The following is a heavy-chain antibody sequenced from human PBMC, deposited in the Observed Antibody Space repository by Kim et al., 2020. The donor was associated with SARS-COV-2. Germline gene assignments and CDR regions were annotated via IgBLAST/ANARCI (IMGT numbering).Heavy chain of an antibody. CDR1: GVSISNSNW. CDR3: ARTPDYYYGMDV. Sequence: SETLSLTCAVSGVSISNSNWWSWVRQPPGKGLEWIGEIYHSGSTNYNPSLKSRVTIFLDKSKNQCSLKLISVTAADTAVYYCARTPDYYYGMDVWGQGTTVTVSS. CDR2: IYHSGST. J-gene: IGHJ6*02. V-gene: IGHV4-4*02.